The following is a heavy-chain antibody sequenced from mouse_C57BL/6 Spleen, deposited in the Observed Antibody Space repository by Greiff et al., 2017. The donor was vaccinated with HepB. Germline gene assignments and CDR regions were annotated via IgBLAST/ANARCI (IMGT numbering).Heavy chain of an antibody. V-gene: IGHV1-52*01. D-gene: IGHD1-1*01. Sequence: QVQLQQPGAELVRPGSSVKLSCKASGYTFTSYWMHWVKQRPIQGLEWIGNIDPSDSETHYNQKFKDKATLTVDKSSSTAYMQLSSLTSEDSAVYYCAMGTTVVATDWFAYWGQGTLVTVSA. CDR3: AMGTTVVATDWFAY. J-gene: IGHJ3*01. CDR1: GYTFTSYW. CDR2: IDPSDSET.